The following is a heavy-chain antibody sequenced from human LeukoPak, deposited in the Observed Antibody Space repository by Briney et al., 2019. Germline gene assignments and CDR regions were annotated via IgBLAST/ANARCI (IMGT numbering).Heavy chain of an antibody. CDR3: ARSTKMGDY. CDR1: GFPFSSYW. CDR2: INQDGSEK. D-gene: IGHD3-22*01. Sequence: PGGFLRLSCAASGFPFSSYWMNWVRQAPGKGLEWVANINQDGSEKYYVDSVKGRFTISRDNAKNSLYVQMNSLRAEDTAVYYCARSTKMGDYWGQGTLVTVSS. V-gene: IGHV3-7*04. J-gene: IGHJ4*02.